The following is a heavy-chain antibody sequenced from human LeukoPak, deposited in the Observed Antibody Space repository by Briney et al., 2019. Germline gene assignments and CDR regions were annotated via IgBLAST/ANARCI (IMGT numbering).Heavy chain of an antibody. V-gene: IGHV3-11*06. CDR1: GFTFSDYY. D-gene: IGHD2-8*01. J-gene: IGHJ4*02. CDR2: ISSSSSYT. CDR3: ARDHNDGHY. Sequence: GGSLRLSCAASGFTFSDYYMSWIRQAPGKGLEWVSYISSSSSYTNYADSVKGRFPISRDNPKNSLYLQMNSLRAEDTAVYYCARDHNDGHYWGQGTLVPVSS.